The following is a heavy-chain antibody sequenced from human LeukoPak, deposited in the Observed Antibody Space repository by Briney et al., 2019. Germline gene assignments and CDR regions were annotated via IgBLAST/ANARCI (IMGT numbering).Heavy chain of an antibody. CDR1: GFTFSSYA. V-gene: IGHV3-30-3*01. CDR3: ARDGGRGSNMITFGGVIGGLGPGKYFDY. J-gene: IGHJ4*02. Sequence: GGSLRLSCAASGFTFSSYAMHWVRQAPGKGLEWVAVISYDGSNKYYADSVKGRFTISRDNSKNTLYLQMNSLRAEDTAVYYCARDGGRGSNMITFGGVIGGLGPGKYFDYWGQGTLVTVSS. D-gene: IGHD3-16*02. CDR2: ISYDGSNK.